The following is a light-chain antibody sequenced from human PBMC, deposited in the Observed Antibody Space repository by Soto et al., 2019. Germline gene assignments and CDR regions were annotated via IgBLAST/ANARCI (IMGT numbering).Light chain of an antibody. V-gene: IGKV1-39*01. J-gene: IGKJ1*01. CDR3: QQTNTAPWT. CDR2: TAS. CDR1: ERISDY. Sequence: IKMYQSPSSLSATVGDRVTISCRASERISDYLAWYQQKPGKAPKLLINTASSLRSGVPSRFSGSGSGTDFTLTIDSLQPEDFATYFCQQTNTAPWTFGQGTKVDIK.